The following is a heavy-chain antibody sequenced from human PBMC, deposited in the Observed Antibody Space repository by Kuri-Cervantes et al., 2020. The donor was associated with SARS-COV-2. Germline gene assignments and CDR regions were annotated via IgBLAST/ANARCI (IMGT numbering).Heavy chain of an antibody. CDR3: ARGSRGYYYDSSGTFDY. J-gene: IGHJ4*02. V-gene: IGHV3-30-3*01. Sequence: GESLKISCAASGFTFSSYAMHWVRQAPGKGLEWVAVISYDGSNKYYADSVKGRFTISRDNSKNTLYLQMNSLRAEDTAVYYCARGSRGYYYDSSGTFDYWGQGTLVTGSS. CDR2: ISYDGSNK. CDR1: GFTFSSYA. D-gene: IGHD3-22*01.